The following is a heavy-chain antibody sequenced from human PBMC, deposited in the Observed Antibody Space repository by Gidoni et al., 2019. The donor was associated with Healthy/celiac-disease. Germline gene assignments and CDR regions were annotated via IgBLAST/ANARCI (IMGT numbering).Heavy chain of an antibody. Sequence: VLLVEAGGVLVQPGGSLRRSCAASGFTFCSYSMNWVRQAPGKGLEWVSYISSSSSTIYYAESVKGRFTISRDNAKNSLDLQMNSLRAEDTAVYYCARDWQYDSSGSHGDYWGQGILVTVSS. D-gene: IGHD3-22*01. V-gene: IGHV3-48*01. CDR1: GFTFCSYS. CDR2: ISSSSSTI. J-gene: IGHJ4*02. CDR3: ARDWQYDSSGSHGDY.